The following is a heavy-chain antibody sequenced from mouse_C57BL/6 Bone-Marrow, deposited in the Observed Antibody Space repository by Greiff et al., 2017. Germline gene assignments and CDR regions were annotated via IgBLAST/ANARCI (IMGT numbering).Heavy chain of an antibody. CDR2: IYPRSGNT. D-gene: IGHD2-3*01. CDR1: GYTFTSYG. Sequence: QVQLKESGAELARPGASVKLSCKASGYTFTSYGISWVKQRTGQGLEWIGEIYPRSGNTYYNEKFKGKATLTADKSSSTAYRELRSLTSEDSAVYFCARRQIYDGYYETDAFAYWGQGTLVTVSA. J-gene: IGHJ3*01. CDR3: ARRQIYDGYYETDAFAY. V-gene: IGHV1-81*01.